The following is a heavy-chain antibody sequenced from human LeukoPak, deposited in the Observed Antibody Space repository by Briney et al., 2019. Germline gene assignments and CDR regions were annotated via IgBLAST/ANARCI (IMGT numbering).Heavy chain of an antibody. Sequence: PSETLSLTCTVSGGSISSYYWSWIRQPAGKGLEWIGRIYTSGSTNYNPSLKSRVTMSVDTSKNQFSLKLSSVTAADTAVYYCARSGSSVWWSYYYYGMDVWGQGTTVTVSS. CDR2: IYTSGST. D-gene: IGHD2-8*01. V-gene: IGHV4-4*07. CDR1: GGSISSYY. J-gene: IGHJ6*02. CDR3: ARSGSSVWWSYYYYGMDV.